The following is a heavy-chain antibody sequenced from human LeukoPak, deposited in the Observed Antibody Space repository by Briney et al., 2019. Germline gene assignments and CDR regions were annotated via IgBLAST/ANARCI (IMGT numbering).Heavy chain of an antibody. V-gene: IGHV1-2*02. CDR1: GYTFTGYY. D-gene: IGHD6-6*01. Sequence: DSVKVSCKASGYTFTGYYMHWVRQAPGQGLEWMGWINPNSGGTNYAQKFQGRVTMTRDTSISTAYMELSRLRSDDTAVYYCARRLGSSAGDFDYWGQGTLVTVSS. J-gene: IGHJ4*02. CDR3: ARRLGSSAGDFDY. CDR2: INPNSGGT.